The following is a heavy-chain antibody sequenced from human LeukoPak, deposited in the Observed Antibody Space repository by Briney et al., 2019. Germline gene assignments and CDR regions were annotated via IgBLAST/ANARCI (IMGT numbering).Heavy chain of an antibody. CDR1: GGSISSGGYY. D-gene: IGHD4-23*01. V-gene: IGHV4-31*03. J-gene: IGHJ4*02. Sequence: PSETLSLTCTVSGGSISSGGYYWSWIRQHPGKGLEWIGYIYYSGSTYSNPSLKSRVTISVDTSKNQFSLKLSSVTAADTAVYYCPRQIRWATFDYWGQGTLVTVSS. CDR2: IYYSGST. CDR3: PRQIRWATFDY.